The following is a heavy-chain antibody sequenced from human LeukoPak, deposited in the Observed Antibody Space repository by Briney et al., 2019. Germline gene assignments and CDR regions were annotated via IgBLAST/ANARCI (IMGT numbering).Heavy chain of an antibody. Sequence: ASVKVSCKASGYSFTRYTISWVRRATGQGLEWMGWMNPNSGNTGYAQKFQGRVTITRNTSISTAYMELSSLRSEDTAVYYCARAPSIARYYYYMDVWGKGTTVTVSS. D-gene: IGHD6-6*01. CDR3: ARAPSIARYYYYMDV. CDR1: GYSFTRYT. V-gene: IGHV1-8*03. CDR2: MNPNSGNT. J-gene: IGHJ6*03.